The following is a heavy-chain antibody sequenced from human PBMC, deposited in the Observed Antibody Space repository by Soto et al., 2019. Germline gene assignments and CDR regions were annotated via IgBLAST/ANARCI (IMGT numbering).Heavy chain of an antibody. V-gene: IGHV3-23*01. CDR2: ISASGGST. Sequence: LRLSCAASGFIFRNYAMSWVRQAPGKGLEWVSGISASGGSTYYSDSVKGRFTISRDNSKNTLYLQMNSLRAEDTAVYYCAKRHDSSGYYYFDYWGQGTLVTVSS. CDR3: AKRHDSSGYYYFDY. D-gene: IGHD3-22*01. J-gene: IGHJ4*02. CDR1: GFIFRNYA.